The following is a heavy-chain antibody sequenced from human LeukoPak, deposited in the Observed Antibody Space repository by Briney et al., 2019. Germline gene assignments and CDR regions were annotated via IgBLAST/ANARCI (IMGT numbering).Heavy chain of an antibody. Sequence: GGSLRLSCAASGFTFSSYSMNWVCQAPGKGLEWVSSISSSSSYIYYADSVKGRFTISRDNAKNSLYLQMNSLRAEDTAVYYCARGICSGGSCYLDYYYYYGMDVWGQGTTVTVSS. CDR1: GFTFSSYS. J-gene: IGHJ6*02. V-gene: IGHV3-21*01. CDR3: ARGICSGGSCYLDYYYYYGMDV. CDR2: ISSSSSYI. D-gene: IGHD2-15*01.